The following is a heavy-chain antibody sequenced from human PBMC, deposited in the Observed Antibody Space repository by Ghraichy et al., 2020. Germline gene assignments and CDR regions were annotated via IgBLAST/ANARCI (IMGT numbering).Heavy chain of an antibody. D-gene: IGHD6-13*01. V-gene: IGHV3-23*01. J-gene: IGHJ6*02. CDR3: AKFPNSSSWSREYYGMDV. Sequence: GGSLRLSCAASGFTFSSYAMSWVRQAPGKGLEWVSAISGSGGSTYYADSVKGRFTISRDNSKNTLYLQMNSLRAEDTAVYYCAKFPNSSSWSREYYGMDVWGQGTTVTVSS. CDR2: ISGSGGST. CDR1: GFTFSSYA.